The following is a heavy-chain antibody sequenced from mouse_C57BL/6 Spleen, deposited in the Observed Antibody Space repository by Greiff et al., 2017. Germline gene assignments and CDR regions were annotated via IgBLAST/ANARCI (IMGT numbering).Heavy chain of an antibody. CDR3: ARLRTAQATGAMDY. Sequence: VQGVESGPELVKPGASVKISCKASGYAFSSSWMNWVKQRPGKGLEWIGRIYPGDGDTNYNGKFKGKATLTADKSSSTAYMQLSSLTSEDSAVYFCARLRTAQATGAMDYWGQGTSVTVSS. D-gene: IGHD3-2*02. CDR2: IYPGDGDT. V-gene: IGHV1-82*01. CDR1: GYAFSSSW. J-gene: IGHJ4*01.